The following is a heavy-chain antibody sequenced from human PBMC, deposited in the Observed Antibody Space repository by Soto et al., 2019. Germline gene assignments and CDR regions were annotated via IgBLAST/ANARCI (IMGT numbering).Heavy chain of an antibody. D-gene: IGHD3-3*01. J-gene: IGHJ4*02. CDR2: MNPNSGNT. V-gene: IGHV1-8*01. Sequence: ASVKVSCKASGYTFTNYDINWVRQATGQGLEWMGWMNPNSGNTGYAQKFQGRVTMTRNTPISTAYMELSSLRSEDTAVHYCARASITIFGVVKGNIDYWGQGTLVTVSS. CDR1: GYTFTNYD. CDR3: ARASITIFGVVKGNIDY.